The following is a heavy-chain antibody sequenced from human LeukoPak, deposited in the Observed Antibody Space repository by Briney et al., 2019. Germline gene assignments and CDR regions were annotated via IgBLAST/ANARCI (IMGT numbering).Heavy chain of an antibody. CDR1: GGSISSYY. CDR3: ARDLYYYDSSGYYYLDAFDI. J-gene: IGHJ3*02. V-gene: IGHV4-59*01. CDR2: INYSGST. Sequence: SETLSLTCTVSGGSISSYYWSWIRQPPGKGLEWIGYINYSGSTNYNPSLKSRVTISVDTSKNQFSLKLSSVTAADTAVYYCARDLYYYDSSGYYYLDAFDIWGQGAMVTVSS. D-gene: IGHD3-22*01.